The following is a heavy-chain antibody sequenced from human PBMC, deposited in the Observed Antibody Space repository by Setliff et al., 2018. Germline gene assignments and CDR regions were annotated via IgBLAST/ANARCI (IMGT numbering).Heavy chain of an antibody. CDR3: ARVRRGGYYGSGSSPFDY. V-gene: IGHV4-34*01. D-gene: IGHD3-10*01. J-gene: IGHJ4*02. CDR2: INHSGST. Sequence: SETLSLTCAVYGGSFSGYYRSWIRQPPGKGLEWIGEINHSGSTNYNPSLKSRVTISVDTSKNQFSLKLSSVTAADTAVYYCARVRRGGYYGSGSSPFDYWGQGTLVTVSS. CDR1: GGSFSGYY.